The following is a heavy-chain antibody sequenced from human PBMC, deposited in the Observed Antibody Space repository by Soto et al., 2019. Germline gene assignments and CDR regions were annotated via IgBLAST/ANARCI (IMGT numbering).Heavy chain of an antibody. CDR1: GGAFSSNA. CDR2: ISPIFGSA. J-gene: IGHJ5*02. Sequence: ASVKVSCKAFGGAFSSNAISWMRQAPGQGLEWIGTISPIFGSAAYARRFQGRVTITADVPTNTAYMELSSLRAEDTAVYYCVREEQRGWFNHKHFDPWGQGTLVTVSS. D-gene: IGHD6-25*01. CDR3: VREEQRGWFNHKHFDP. V-gene: IGHV1-69*13.